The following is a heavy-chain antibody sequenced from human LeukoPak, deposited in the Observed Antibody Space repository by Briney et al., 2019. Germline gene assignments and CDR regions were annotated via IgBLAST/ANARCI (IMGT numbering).Heavy chain of an antibody. J-gene: IGHJ6*02. CDR1: GGTFSSYA. CDR3: ARELDTAMVTDYHYYGMDV. CDR2: IIPIFGTA. Sequence: SVKVSCKASGGTFSSYAISWVRQAPGQGLEWMGGIIPIFGTANYAQKFQGRVTITADESTSTAYMELSSLRSEDTAVYYCARELDTAMVTDYHYYGMDVWGQGTTVTVSS. D-gene: IGHD5-18*01. V-gene: IGHV1-69*13.